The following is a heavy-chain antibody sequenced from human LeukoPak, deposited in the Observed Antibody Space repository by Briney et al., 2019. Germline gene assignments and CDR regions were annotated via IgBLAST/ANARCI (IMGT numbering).Heavy chain of an antibody. CDR3: ATSQGGSSWGFDY. Sequence: SSETLSLTCAVYGGSFSGYYWSWIRQPPGKGLEWIGEINHSGSTNYNPSLKSRVTISVDTSKNQFSLKLSSVTAADTAVYYCATSQGGSSWGFDYWGQGTLVTVSS. CDR2: INHSGST. CDR1: GGSFSGYY. D-gene: IGHD6-13*01. V-gene: IGHV4-34*01. J-gene: IGHJ4*02.